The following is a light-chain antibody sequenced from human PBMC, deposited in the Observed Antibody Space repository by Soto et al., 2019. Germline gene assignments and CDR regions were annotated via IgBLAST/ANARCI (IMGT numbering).Light chain of an antibody. CDR2: DAS. CDR1: RSVKSS. CDR3: QQRSNWPPVT. Sequence: EVVLTQSPAILSLSPGERATLSCRASRSVKSSLAWYQQKPGQPPRLLIYDASHRATGIPARFSGSGSGTDFTLTISSLEPEDVAVYFCQQRSNWPPVTFGGGTKVQI. V-gene: IGKV3-11*01. J-gene: IGKJ4*01.